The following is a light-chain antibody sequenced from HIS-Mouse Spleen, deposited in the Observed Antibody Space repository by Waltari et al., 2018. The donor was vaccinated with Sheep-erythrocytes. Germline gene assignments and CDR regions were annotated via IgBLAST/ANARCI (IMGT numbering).Light chain of an antibody. CDR1: QRVLYSSNNKNY. Sequence: DIVMTQSPDSLAVSLGERATINCKSSQRVLYSSNNKNYLAWYQQKPGQPPKLRIYWASTRESGVPDRFSGSGSGTDFTLTISSLQAEDVAVYYCQQYYSTLTFGGGTKVEIK. J-gene: IGKJ4*01. V-gene: IGKV4-1*01. CDR2: WAS. CDR3: QQYYSTLT.